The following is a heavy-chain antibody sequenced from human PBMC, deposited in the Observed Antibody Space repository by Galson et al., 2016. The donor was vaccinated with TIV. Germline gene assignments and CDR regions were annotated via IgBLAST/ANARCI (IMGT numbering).Heavy chain of an antibody. CDR3: GHNWNYVY. Sequence: SLRLSCAAPGXVFRDWSMNXXRQAPGXXLEWVSAXSGGGDYTHYADSVKGRFTISRDNSKNTLYLQMNSLRPDDTAIYFCGHNWNYVYWGQGSLVTVSS. CDR2: XSGGGDYT. CDR1: GXVFRDWS. D-gene: IGHD1-7*01. J-gene: IGHJ4*02. V-gene: IGHV3-23*01.